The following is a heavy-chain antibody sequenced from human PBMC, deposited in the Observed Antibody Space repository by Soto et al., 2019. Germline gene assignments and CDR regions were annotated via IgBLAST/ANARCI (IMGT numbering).Heavy chain of an antibody. V-gene: IGHV4-31*11. CDR2: IYHSGSA. Sequence: LTRAFSGGTINSGDYDWSWISQHPGKGLEWIGYIYHSGSAYYNPSLKSRLKMSVDTSKNQFSLNLTSVTAADTAVYYCARDENWGSVWIDPWSQGPPVTGS. J-gene: IGHJ5*02. CDR1: GGTINSGDYD. CDR3: ARDENWGSVWIDP. D-gene: IGHD7-27*01.